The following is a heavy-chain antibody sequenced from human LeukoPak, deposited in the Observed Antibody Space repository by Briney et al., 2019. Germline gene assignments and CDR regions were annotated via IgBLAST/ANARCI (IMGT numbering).Heavy chain of an antibody. Sequence: PGGSLRLSCAASGFTFSSYSMNWVRQAPGKGLEWVSYISSSSSTIYYADSVKGRFTISRDNAKNSLYLQMNSLRAEDTAVYYCARTDFWSGYYHYYYMDVWGKGTTVTVSS. CDR1: GFTFSSYS. CDR2: ISSSSSTI. D-gene: IGHD3-3*01. CDR3: ARTDFWSGYYHYYYMDV. V-gene: IGHV3-48*01. J-gene: IGHJ6*03.